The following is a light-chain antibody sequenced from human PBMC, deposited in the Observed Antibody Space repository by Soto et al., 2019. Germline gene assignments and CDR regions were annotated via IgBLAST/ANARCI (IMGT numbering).Light chain of an antibody. Sequence: DIQMTQSPSTLSASVGDRVTITCRASQSISSWLAWYQQKPGKDPKLLIYKASSLESGVPSRFSGSGSGTEFTLTISSLQPDDFAPYYCQQYNSYSYTFGQGTKLEIK. V-gene: IGKV1-5*03. J-gene: IGKJ2*01. CDR3: QQYNSYSYT. CDR2: KAS. CDR1: QSISSW.